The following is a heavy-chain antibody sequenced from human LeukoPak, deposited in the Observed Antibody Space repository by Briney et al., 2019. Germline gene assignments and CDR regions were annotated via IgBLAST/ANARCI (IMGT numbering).Heavy chain of an antibody. CDR3: ARFFLIAASFDP. CDR1: GYTFTGYY. D-gene: IGHD6-13*01. Sequence: ASVKVSCKASGYTFTGYYMHWVRQAPGQGLEWMGWMNPNSGNTGYAQKFQGRVTMTRNTSISTAYMELSSLRSEDTAVYYCARFFLIAASFDPWGQGTLVTVSS. J-gene: IGHJ5*02. CDR2: MNPNSGNT. V-gene: IGHV1-8*02.